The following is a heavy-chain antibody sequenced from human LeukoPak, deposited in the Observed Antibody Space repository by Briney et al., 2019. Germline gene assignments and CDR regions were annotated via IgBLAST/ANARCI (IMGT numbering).Heavy chain of an antibody. CDR2: ISAYNSNT. J-gene: IGHJ4*02. D-gene: IGHD3-22*01. CDR3: ARTHKYYDSSGYPDYFDY. Sequence: ASVKVSCKASGYTFTSYGISWVRQAPGQGLEWMGWISAYNSNTNYAQKLQGRVTMTTDTSTSTAYMELRSLRSDDTAVYYCARTHKYYDSSGYPDYFDYWGQGTLVTVSS. V-gene: IGHV1-18*01. CDR1: GYTFTSYG.